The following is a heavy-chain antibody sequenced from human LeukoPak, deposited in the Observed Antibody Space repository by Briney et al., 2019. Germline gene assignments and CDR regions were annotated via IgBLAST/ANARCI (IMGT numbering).Heavy chain of an antibody. D-gene: IGHD2-2*02. CDR1: NASISSHI. J-gene: IGHJ5*01. CDR2: IHYSGTT. V-gene: IGHV4-59*11. CDR3: ARLRPLLDQLLYFAFDS. Sequence: AETLSLTCSVSNASISSHIWTWVRQPPGKGLEWIGHIHYSGTTNYNPSLKSRVTLSLDTSKNQFSLELTSVTAADTAIFYCARLRPLLDQLLYFAFDSWGQGTLVTVSS.